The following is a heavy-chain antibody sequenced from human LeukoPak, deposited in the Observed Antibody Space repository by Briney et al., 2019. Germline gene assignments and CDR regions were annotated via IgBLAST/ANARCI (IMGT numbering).Heavy chain of an antibody. CDR2: IWYDGSNE. Sequence: PGGSLRLSCVASGFTFSTSDMHWVRQAPGKGLEWVAVIWYDGSNEYYADSVRGRFTISRDNSKNTLYLQMNSLRAEDTAVYYCVPVGGTSGCFDHWGQGTLVTVSS. V-gene: IGHV3-33*01. D-gene: IGHD6-19*01. CDR1: GFTFSTSD. J-gene: IGHJ4*02. CDR3: VPVGGTSGCFDH.